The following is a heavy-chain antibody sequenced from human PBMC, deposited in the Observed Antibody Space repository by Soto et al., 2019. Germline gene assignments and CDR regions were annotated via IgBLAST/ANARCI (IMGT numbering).Heavy chain of an antibody. D-gene: IGHD2-15*01. CDR3: ASQRPCGGGSCFSLRSFDR. CDR2: ISGSGGRV. V-gene: IGHV3-23*01. CDR1: GFSFGTYV. J-gene: IGHJ4*02. Sequence: EVQLLESGGGMVEPRGSLKLSCAASGFSFGTYVMNWVRQAPGKGLEWVSGISGSGGRVYSADSVKGRFTISRDNSRNTLYLQMSSLRAEDTAVYSCASQRPCGGGSCFSLRSFDRWGQGTLVTVSS.